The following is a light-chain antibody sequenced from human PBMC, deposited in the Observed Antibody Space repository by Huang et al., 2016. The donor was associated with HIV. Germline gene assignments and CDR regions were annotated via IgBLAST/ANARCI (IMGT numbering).Light chain of an antibody. CDR3: QYGET. V-gene: IGKV1-5*03. CDR1: QHISSW. Sequence: DIQMTQSPSTLSAFVGDRLTTTCRASQHISSWLAWYQQKPGKAPRLLIYEISSLESGVPSRFGGSGSGTEFTLTISSLQPDDIGTYYCQYGETFGQGSKVEVK. CDR2: EIS. J-gene: IGKJ1*01.